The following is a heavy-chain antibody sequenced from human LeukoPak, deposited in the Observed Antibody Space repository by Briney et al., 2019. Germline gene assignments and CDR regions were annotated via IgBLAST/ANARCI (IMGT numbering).Heavy chain of an antibody. CDR1: GGTFSSYA. V-gene: IGHV1-8*02. J-gene: IGHJ4*02. Sequence: ASVKVSCKASGGTFSSYAISWVRQATGQGLEWMGWMNPNSGNTGYAQKLQGRVTMTRNTSISTAYMGLSSLRSEDTAVYYCARGASYDILTGYYSDLDYWGQGTLVTVSS. D-gene: IGHD3-9*01. CDR3: ARGASYDILTGYYSDLDY. CDR2: MNPNSGNT.